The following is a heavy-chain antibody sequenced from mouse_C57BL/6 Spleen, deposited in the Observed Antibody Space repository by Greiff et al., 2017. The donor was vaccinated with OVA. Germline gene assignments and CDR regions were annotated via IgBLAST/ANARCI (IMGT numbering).Heavy chain of an antibody. V-gene: IGHV1-82*01. J-gene: IGHJ1*03. CDR3: ANYYGSSYDWYFDV. CDR2: IYPGDGDT. D-gene: IGHD1-1*01. Sequence: SGPELVKPGASVKISCKASGYAFSSSWMNWVKQRPGKGLEWIGRIYPGDGDTNYNGKFKGKATLTADKSSSTAYMQLSSLTSEDSAVYFCANYYGSSYDWYFDVWGTGTTVTVSS. CDR1: GYAFSSSW.